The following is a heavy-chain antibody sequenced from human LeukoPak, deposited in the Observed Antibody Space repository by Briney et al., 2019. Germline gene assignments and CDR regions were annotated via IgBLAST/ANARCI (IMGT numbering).Heavy chain of an antibody. J-gene: IGHJ4*02. Sequence: GGSLRLSCVVSGFTFSTYSMSWVRQCPGKWLEWVSYISSSSRTIYYADSVKGRFTISRDNAYNSVSLQMNSLRAEDTAVYYCARRSSPDYYNSGTNYLFDYWGQGTLVTVSS. CDR2: ISSSSRTI. CDR1: GFTFSTYS. CDR3: ARRSSPDYYNSGTNYLFDY. V-gene: IGHV3-48*01. D-gene: IGHD3-10*01.